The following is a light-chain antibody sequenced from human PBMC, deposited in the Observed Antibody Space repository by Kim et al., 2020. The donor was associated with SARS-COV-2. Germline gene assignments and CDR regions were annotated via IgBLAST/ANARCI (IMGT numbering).Light chain of an antibody. CDR2: AAS. CDR3: QQLKSYSLT. Sequence: ASVKDRVTITCRASQAIGSYLAWYQQRPGNAPKLLSYAASTLQSGVPSRFSGGGSGTDFTRNISSLQPEDCAIYYCQQLKSYSLTFGGGTKVDIK. CDR1: QAIGSY. J-gene: IGKJ4*01. V-gene: IGKV1-9*01.